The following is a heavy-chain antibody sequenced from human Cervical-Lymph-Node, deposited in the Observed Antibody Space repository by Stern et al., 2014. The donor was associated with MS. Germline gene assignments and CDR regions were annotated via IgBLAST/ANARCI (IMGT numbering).Heavy chain of an antibody. J-gene: IGHJ3*02. CDR3: AREIHPAIAFDI. CDR2: INTKTGGT. Sequence: VQLVESGAEMKRPGTSMKVSCKASGYTFTDYYMHWVRQAPGQGLQWMGRINTKTGGTNYTEAFQGRVTMARDTSSSTGYMVLSSLRSDDTAVYYCAREIHPAIAFDIWGQGTVVTVSS. CDR1: GYTFTDYY. D-gene: IGHD2-2*01. V-gene: IGHV1-2*06.